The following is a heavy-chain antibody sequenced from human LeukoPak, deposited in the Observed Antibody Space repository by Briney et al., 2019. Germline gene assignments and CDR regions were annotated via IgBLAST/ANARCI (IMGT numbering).Heavy chain of an antibody. V-gene: IGHV3-48*03. CDR3: ARDYYGRAGYAFDI. D-gene: IGHD3-10*01. Sequence: GGSLRLSCAASGFTFSSYEMNWVRQAPGKGLEWVSYISSSGSTIYYADSVKGRFTISRDNAKNSLYLQMNSLRAEDTAVYFCARDYYGRAGYAFDIWGQGTMVTVSS. CDR1: GFTFSSYE. CDR2: ISSSGSTI. J-gene: IGHJ3*02.